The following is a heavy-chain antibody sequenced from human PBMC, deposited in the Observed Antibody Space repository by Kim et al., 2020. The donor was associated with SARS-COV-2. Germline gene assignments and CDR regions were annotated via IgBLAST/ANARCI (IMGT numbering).Heavy chain of an antibody. Sequence: SETLSLTCTVSGGSISSSSYYWGWIRQPPGKGLEWIGSIYYSGSTYYNPSLKSRVTISVDTSKNQFSLKLSSVTAADTAVYYCARVVAPSHYSSSWYIYFDYWGQGTLVTVSS. J-gene: IGHJ4*02. CDR2: IYYSGST. CDR3: ARVVAPSHYSSSWYIYFDY. V-gene: IGHV4-39*07. CDR1: GGSISSSSYY. D-gene: IGHD6-13*01.